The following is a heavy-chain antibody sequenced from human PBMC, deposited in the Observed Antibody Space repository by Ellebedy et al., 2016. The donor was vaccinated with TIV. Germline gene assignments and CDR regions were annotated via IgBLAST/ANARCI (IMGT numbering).Heavy chain of an antibody. CDR1: GDSINTNSW. V-gene: IGHV4-4*02. D-gene: IGHD6-13*01. CDR3: ARVAAGTWGGIDF. J-gene: IGHJ4*02. CDR2: IYHSGTT. Sequence: MPSETLSLTCAVSGDSINTNSWWSWVRQPPGKGLDWIGEIYHSGTTHYNPSLSIRVTISFDKSKNQFSLRFSSVTAAETAVYYCARVAAGTWGGIDFWGPGTLVTVSS.